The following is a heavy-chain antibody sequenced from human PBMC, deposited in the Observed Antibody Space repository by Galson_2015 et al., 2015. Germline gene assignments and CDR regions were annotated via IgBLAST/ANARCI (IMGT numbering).Heavy chain of an antibody. D-gene: IGHD4-11*01. J-gene: IGHJ5*02. CDR1: GYSFPSYW. V-gene: IGHV5-51*01. CDR2: IYPGDSDT. Sequence: QSGAEVKKPGGSLTISCKGSGYSFPSYWIGWVRQMPGKGLEWMGIIYPGDSDTRYSPSFQGQVTISADKSISTAYLQWSSLKASDTAMYYCARPRGYHSNYGVGWFDPWGQGTLVTVSS. CDR3: ARPRGYHSNYGVGWFDP.